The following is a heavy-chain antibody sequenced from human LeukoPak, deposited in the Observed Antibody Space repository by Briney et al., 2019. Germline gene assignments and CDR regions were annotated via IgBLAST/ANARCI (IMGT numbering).Heavy chain of an antibody. CDR2: ISGSGGST. J-gene: IGHJ4*02. V-gene: IGHV3-23*01. D-gene: IGHD3-22*01. CDR1: GFTFSSYA. Sequence: PGGSLRLSCAASGFTFSSYAMSWVRQAAGGGLGWVSAISGSGGSTYYADSVKGRFTISRDNSKNTLYLQMNSLRAEDTAVYYCAEPEGGYYDIRPDWGQGALVTVSS. CDR3: AEPEGGYYDIRPD.